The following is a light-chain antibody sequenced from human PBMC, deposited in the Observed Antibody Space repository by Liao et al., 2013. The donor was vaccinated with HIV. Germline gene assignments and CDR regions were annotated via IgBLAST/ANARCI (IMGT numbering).Light chain of an antibody. CDR2: QDS. CDR3: EAWYFSTGV. J-gene: IGLJ1*01. CDR1: DLGYRY. Sequence: SYELTQPPSVSVSPGQTATITCSGNDLGYRYVSWYQQRPGQSPVLVIYQDSRRPSGIHERFSGSNSGNTATLTISGTQAVDEADYYCEAWYFSTGVFGTGTKVTV. V-gene: IGLV3-1*01.